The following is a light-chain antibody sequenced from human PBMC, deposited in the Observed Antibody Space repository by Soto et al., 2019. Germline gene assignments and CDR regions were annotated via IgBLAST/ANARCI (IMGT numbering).Light chain of an antibody. Sequence: QSALTQPASVSGSPGQSITISCAGTSSDVGGYNYVSWYQQLPGKAPKLMIYEVSNRPSGVSNRFSGSKSGNTASLTISGLQAEDEADYYCSSYTVSRTYVFGTGTKDTVL. J-gene: IGLJ1*01. CDR2: EVS. CDR3: SSYTVSRTYV. CDR1: SSDVGGYNY. V-gene: IGLV2-14*01.